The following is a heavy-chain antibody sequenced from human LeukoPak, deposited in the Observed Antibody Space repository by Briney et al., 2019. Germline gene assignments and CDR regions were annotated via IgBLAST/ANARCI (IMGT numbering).Heavy chain of an antibody. V-gene: IGHV3-23*01. D-gene: IGHD6-13*01. J-gene: IGHJ5*02. CDR2: ISGSGGST. CDR1: GFTFSSYA. Sequence: GGSLRLSCAASGFTFSSYAMSWVRQAPGKGLEWVSAISGSGGSTYYADSVKGRFTISRDNSKNTLYLQMNSLGAEDTAVYYCAKDSSSWFLNWFDPWGQGTLVTVSS. CDR3: AKDSSSWFLNWFDP.